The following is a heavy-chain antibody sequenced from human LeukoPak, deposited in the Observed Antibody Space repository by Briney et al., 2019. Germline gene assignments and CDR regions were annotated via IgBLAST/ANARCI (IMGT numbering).Heavy chain of an antibody. D-gene: IGHD1-1*01. J-gene: IGHJ3*02. CDR3: AVFVRAVDGWKAFDI. CDR2: IDPGGGTR. CDR1: GYTFTSYY. Sequence: ASVRVSCKASGYTFTSYYIHWVRQAPGQGLEWMGMIDPGGGTRSYAQKFQGRVSMTRDTSTTTVYMELSSLRSEDTATYFCAVFVRAVDGWKAFDIWGQGTMVTVSS. V-gene: IGHV1-46*01.